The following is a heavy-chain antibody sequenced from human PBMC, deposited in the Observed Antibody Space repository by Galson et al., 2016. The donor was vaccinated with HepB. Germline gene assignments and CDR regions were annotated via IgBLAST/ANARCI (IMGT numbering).Heavy chain of an antibody. D-gene: IGHD3-10*01. V-gene: IGHV1-46*01. CDR1: GYTFTSYS. CDR3: ARDYFGSGSYLGY. J-gene: IGHJ4*02. CDR2: INPSSGST. Sequence: SVKVSCKGSGYTFTSYSIHWVRQAPGQGLEWMGIINPSSGSTSYAQMFQGRVTMTTDTSTITVYMELSSLRSEDTAVYYCARDYFGSGSYLGYWGQGTLVTVSS.